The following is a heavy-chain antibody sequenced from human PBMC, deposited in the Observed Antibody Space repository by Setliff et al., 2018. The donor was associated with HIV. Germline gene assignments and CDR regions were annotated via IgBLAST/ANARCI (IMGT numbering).Heavy chain of an antibody. Sequence: GASVKVSCKASGYSFTSYTIHWVRQAPGQRLEWMGWINAGNGNTKDSQKFRGRVTFTRDTSASTAYMELRGLGFEDKAVYYCARLSSAAMWGGGAFDIWGQGTMVTVSS. J-gene: IGHJ3*02. V-gene: IGHV1-3*01. CDR2: INAGNGNT. D-gene: IGHD2-2*01. CDR1: GYSFTSYT. CDR3: ARLSSAAMWGGGAFDI.